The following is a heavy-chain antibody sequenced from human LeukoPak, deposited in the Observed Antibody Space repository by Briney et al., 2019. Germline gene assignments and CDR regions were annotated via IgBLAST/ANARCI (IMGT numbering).Heavy chain of an antibody. CDR2: IYYSGST. CDR1: GGSISSHY. V-gene: IGHV4-59*11. CDR3: ARGVTLEGYGFRFWSAKFDP. D-gene: IGHD3-3*01. Sequence: PSETLSLTCTVSGGSISSHYWSWIRQPPGKGLEWIGYIYYSGSTNYNPSLKSRVTISVDTSKNQFSLKLSSVTAADTAVYYCARGVTLEGYGFRFWSAKFDPWGQGTLVTVSS. J-gene: IGHJ5*02.